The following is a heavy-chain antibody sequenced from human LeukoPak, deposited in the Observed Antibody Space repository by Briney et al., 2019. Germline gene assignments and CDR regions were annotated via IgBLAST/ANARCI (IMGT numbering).Heavy chain of an antibody. J-gene: IGHJ5*02. Sequence: ASVTVSCKASGYTFTGYYMHWVRQAPGQGLEWMGRINPNSGGTNYAQKFQGRVTMTRDTSASTAYMELSSLRSEDTAVYYCARDPLYSSSSGYGWFDPWGQGTLVTVSS. CDR3: ARDPLYSSSSGYGWFDP. CDR1: GYTFTGYY. V-gene: IGHV1-2*06. CDR2: INPNSGGT. D-gene: IGHD6-6*01.